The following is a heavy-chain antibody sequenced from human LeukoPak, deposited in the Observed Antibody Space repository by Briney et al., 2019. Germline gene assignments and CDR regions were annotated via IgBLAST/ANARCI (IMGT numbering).Heavy chain of an antibody. CDR2: INPSGGSA. D-gene: IGHD3-22*01. CDR3: ARNYDSSGYYYLPHAFDI. J-gene: IGHJ3*02. V-gene: IGHV1-46*01. CDR1: GYTFTSYY. Sequence: GASVKVSCKASGYTFTSYYMHWVRQAPGQGLEWMGIINPSGGSANYAQKFQGRVTITADKSTSTAYMELSSLRSEDTAVYYCARNYDSSGYYYLPHAFDIWGQGTMVTVSS.